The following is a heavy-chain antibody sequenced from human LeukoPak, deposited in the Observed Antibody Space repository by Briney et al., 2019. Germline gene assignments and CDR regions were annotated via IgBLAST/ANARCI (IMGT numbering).Heavy chain of an antibody. CDR1: GFSFSDYY. D-gene: IGHD2-15*01. CDR3: ATKLYCSGDSCFDY. CDR2: ISSSGSIK. Sequence: GGSLRLSCAASGFSFSDYYMTWTRQAPGKGLEWVSCISSSGSIKYYADSVKGRFTISRDNAKNSLYLQMNSLRADDTAVYYCATKLYCSGDSCFDYWGQGTLVTVSS. V-gene: IGHV3-11*01. J-gene: IGHJ4*02.